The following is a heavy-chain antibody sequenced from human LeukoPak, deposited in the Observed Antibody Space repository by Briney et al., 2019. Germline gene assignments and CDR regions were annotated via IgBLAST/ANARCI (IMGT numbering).Heavy chain of an antibody. Sequence: ASVKVSCKASGGTFSSYAISWVRQAPGQGLEWMGGIIPIFGTASYAQKFQGRVTMTRDTSTSTVYMELSSLRSEDTAVYYCARGIGDGYNVDAFDIWGQGTMVTVSS. CDR2: IIPIFGTA. V-gene: IGHV1-69*05. J-gene: IGHJ3*02. CDR1: GGTFSSYA. CDR3: ARGIGDGYNVDAFDI. D-gene: IGHD5-24*01.